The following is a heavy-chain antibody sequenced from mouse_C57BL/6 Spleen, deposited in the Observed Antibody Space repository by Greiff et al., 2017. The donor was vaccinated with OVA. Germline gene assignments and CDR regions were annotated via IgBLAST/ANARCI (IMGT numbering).Heavy chain of an antibody. D-gene: IGHD1-1*01. CDR1: GYTFTSYW. Sequence: QVQLQQPGAELVRPGSSVKLSCKASGYTFTSYWMDWVKQRPGQGLEWIGNIYPSDSETHYNQKFKDKATLTVDKSSSTAYMQLSSLTSEDSAVYYCARSKDYGSSHWYFDVWGTGTTVTVSS. CDR3: ARSKDYGSSHWYFDV. V-gene: IGHV1-61*01. J-gene: IGHJ1*03. CDR2: IYPSDSET.